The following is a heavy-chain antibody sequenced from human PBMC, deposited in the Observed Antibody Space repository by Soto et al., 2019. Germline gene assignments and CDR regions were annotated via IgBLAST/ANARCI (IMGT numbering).Heavy chain of an antibody. CDR2: TYYRSKWYN. CDR3: ARDPRGWNYLRPYYFDY. Sequence: PSQTLSLTCAISGDSVSSNSAAWNWIRQSPSRGLEWLGRTYYRSKWYNDYAVSVKSRITINPDTSKNQFSLQLNSVTPEDTAVYYCARDPRGWNYLRPYYFDYWGQGTLVTVSS. D-gene: IGHD1-7*01. CDR1: GDSVSSNSAA. J-gene: IGHJ4*02. V-gene: IGHV6-1*01.